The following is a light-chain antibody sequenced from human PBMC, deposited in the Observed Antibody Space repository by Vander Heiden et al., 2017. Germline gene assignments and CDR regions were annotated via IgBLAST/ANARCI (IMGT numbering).Light chain of an antibody. Sequence: QSVLTQPPSVSGAPGQRATIPCTGSSPNIGAGYDVHWYQQLPGAAPKLLINGNTNRPSGVPDRFSGSKSGTSASLAITGLQAEDEADYYCQSYDSRLTGHVVFGGGTKLTVL. CDR1: SPNIGAGYD. CDR3: QSYDSRLTGHVV. CDR2: GNT. V-gene: IGLV1-40*01. J-gene: IGLJ2*01.